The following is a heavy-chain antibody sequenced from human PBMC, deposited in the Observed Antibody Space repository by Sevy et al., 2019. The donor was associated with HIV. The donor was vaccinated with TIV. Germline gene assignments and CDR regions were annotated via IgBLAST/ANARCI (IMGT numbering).Heavy chain of an antibody. J-gene: IGHJ4*02. CDR1: GSTFSKYS. Sequence: GGSLRLSCAASGSTFSKYSMSWVRQAPGKGLEWVSTFSFGCGRINYADSVKGRFTISRDDSKNTLYLQMNSLRAEDTAVYYCAREGCTKPHDYWGQGTLVTVSS. D-gene: IGHD2-8*01. CDR2: FSFGCGRI. V-gene: IGHV3-23*01. CDR3: AREGCTKPHDY.